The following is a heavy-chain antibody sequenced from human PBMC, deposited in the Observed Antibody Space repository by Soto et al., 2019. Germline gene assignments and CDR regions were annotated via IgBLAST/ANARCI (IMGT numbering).Heavy chain of an antibody. CDR2: VYDLDGT. CDR3: ATWHLREPAYDI. V-gene: IGHV3-53*01. Sequence: DVQLVESGGGLIQPGGSLRLSCVASGLTVSGKKYMAWVRQAPGKGPEWLSGVYDLDGTYYADSVRGRFTTSIDSSRTTVYLQMRDLRPEDTALYFCATWHLREPAYDIWGQGTMFTVSS. D-gene: IGHD5-12*01. J-gene: IGHJ3*02. CDR1: GLTVSGKKY.